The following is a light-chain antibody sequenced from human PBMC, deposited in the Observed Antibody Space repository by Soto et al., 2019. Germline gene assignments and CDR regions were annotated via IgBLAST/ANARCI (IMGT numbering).Light chain of an antibody. Sequence: DIQMTQSPSTLSASVGDRVTITCRASQSIISCLAWNQQKPGKAPQLLVYDASSLESGVPSRFSGSGSGTEFTLSISRLQPDGFATDACLKYNSYPLTFGGGTKVEIK. J-gene: IGKJ4*01. V-gene: IGKV1-5*01. CDR3: LKYNSYPLT. CDR1: QSIISC. CDR2: DAS.